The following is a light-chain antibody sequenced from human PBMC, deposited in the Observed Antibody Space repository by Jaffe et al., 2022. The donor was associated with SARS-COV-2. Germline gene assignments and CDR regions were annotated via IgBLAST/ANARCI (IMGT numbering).Light chain of an antibody. CDR2: MAS. Sequence: DIQMTQSPSTLSASVGDRVTITCRASQNINSWLAWYQQKPGKAPKLLIYMASSLESGVPSTFSGSGSGTEFTLTISSLQPDDFATYYCQQHNSYWTFGQGTKVEIK. J-gene: IGKJ1*01. CDR1: QNINSW. CDR3: QQHNSYWT. V-gene: IGKV1-5*03.